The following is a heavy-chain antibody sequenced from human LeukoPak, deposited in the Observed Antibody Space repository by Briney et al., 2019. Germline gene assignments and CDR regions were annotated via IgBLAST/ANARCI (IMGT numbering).Heavy chain of an antibody. Sequence: GGSLRLSCAASGFRFSYHDMHWVRQAPGKGLEFVSSIGAAVAHTFYADFVKGRFTISRDNFQSTMYLQMDGLRPEDSAVYYCARELGGTKTGGFDIWGQGTVVTVSS. CDR1: GFRFSYHD. D-gene: IGHD1-14*01. CDR3: ARELGGTKTGGFDI. CDR2: IGAAVAHT. J-gene: IGHJ3*02. V-gene: IGHV3-64*02.